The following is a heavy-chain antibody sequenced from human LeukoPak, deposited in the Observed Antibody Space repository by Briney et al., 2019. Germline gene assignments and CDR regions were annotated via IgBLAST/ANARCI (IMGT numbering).Heavy chain of an antibody. V-gene: IGHV3-48*02. CDR1: GFTFRSYS. D-gene: IGHD1-26*01. CDR3: ARWESGTYLILDH. J-gene: IGHJ4*02. Sequence: GGSLRLSCAASGFTFRSYSMNWVRQAPGKGLEWVSYISSTISTIYYADSVKGRFTISRDNAKNSLYLQMNSLRDEDTAVYYCARWESGTYLILDHWGPGTLVTVSS. CDR2: ISSTISTI.